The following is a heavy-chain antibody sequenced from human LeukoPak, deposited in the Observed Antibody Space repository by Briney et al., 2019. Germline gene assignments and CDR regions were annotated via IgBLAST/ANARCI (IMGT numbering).Heavy chain of an antibody. Sequence: GGSLRLSCAASGFTFSSYGMHWVRQARGKGLEWVAFIRYDGSNKYCADSVKGRFTISRDNSKNTLYLQMNSLRAEDTAVYYCAKIRSNLRYCSSTSCRGDAFDIWGQGTMVTVSS. CDR1: GFTFSSYG. J-gene: IGHJ3*02. D-gene: IGHD2-2*01. V-gene: IGHV3-30*02. CDR3: AKIRSNLRYCSSTSCRGDAFDI. CDR2: IRYDGSNK.